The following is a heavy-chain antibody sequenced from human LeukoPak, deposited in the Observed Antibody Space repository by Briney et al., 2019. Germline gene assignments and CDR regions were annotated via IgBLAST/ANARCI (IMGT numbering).Heavy chain of an antibody. V-gene: IGHV4-59*08. D-gene: IGHD4-23*01. Sequence: SETLSLTCTVSGGSISSYYWSWIRQPPGKGLEWIGYIYYSGSTNYNPSLKSRVTISVDTSKNQFSLKLSSVTAADTAVYYCARLRWRNRAFDIWGQGTMVTVSS. J-gene: IGHJ3*02. CDR1: GGSISSYY. CDR2: IYYSGST. CDR3: ARLRWRNRAFDI.